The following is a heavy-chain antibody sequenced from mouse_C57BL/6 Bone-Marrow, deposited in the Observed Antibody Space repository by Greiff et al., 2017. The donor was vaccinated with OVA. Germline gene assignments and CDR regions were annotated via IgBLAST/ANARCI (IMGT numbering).Heavy chain of an antibody. CDR3: ARLLVDGSYFDY. Sequence: QVQLQQSGAELVKPGASVKISCKASGYAFSSYWMNWVKQRPGKGLEWIGQIYPGDGDTNYNGKFKGKATLTADKSSSTAYMQLSSLTSEDSAVYFCARLLVDGSYFDYWGQGTTLTVSS. V-gene: IGHV1-80*01. CDR2: IYPGDGDT. J-gene: IGHJ2*01. CDR1: GYAFSSYW. D-gene: IGHD2-3*01.